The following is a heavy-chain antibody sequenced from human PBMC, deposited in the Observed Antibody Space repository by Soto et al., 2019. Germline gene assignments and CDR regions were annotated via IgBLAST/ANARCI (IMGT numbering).Heavy chain of an antibody. V-gene: IGHV4-31*03. Sequence: SETLSLTCTVSGASISSGGYYCSWIRQHPGKGLEWIGYIYYSGSTYYNPSLKSRVTISVDTSKNQFSLKLSSVTAADTAVYYCAKSMRDYYDSSGYYFTPPGYWGQGNLVTVS. CDR1: GASISSGGYY. CDR3: AKSMRDYYDSSGYYFTPPGY. J-gene: IGHJ4*02. CDR2: IYYSGST. D-gene: IGHD3-22*01.